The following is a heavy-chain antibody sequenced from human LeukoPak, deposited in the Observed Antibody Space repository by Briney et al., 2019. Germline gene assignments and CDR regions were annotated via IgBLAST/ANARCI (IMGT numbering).Heavy chain of an antibody. J-gene: IGHJ4*02. CDR2: IYHSGNT. CDR3: TRVRPGSQSDY. Sequence: SETLSLTCTVSGGSLSIDNYHWAWIRQPPGKGLEWIGSIYHSGNTYYNPSLESRVTISVDTSKNHFSLQLSSVTAADTAAYYCTRVRPGSQSDYWGQGTLVTVSS. CDR1: GGSLSIDNYH. D-gene: IGHD3-10*01. V-gene: IGHV4-39*07.